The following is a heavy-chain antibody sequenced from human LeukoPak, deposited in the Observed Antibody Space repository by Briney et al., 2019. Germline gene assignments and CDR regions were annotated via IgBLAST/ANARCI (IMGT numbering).Heavy chain of an antibody. Sequence: ASVKVSCKASGGTFSSYAISWVRQAPGQGLEWMGWISAYNGNTNYAQKLQGRVTMTTDTSTSTAYMELRSLRSDDTAVYYCARDQVEVFEYGSGRINWFDPWGQGTLVTVSS. D-gene: IGHD3-10*01. CDR2: ISAYNGNT. CDR3: ARDQVEVFEYGSGRINWFDP. V-gene: IGHV1-18*01. J-gene: IGHJ5*02. CDR1: GGTFSSYA.